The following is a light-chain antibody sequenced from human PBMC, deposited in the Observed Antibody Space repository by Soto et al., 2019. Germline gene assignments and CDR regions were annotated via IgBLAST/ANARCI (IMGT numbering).Light chain of an antibody. Sequence: EIVLTQSPATLSLSPGERATLSCRASQSVSSYLAWYQQKPGQAPRLLIYAGSTRATGIPYRFSGSGSGTDFTLTISRLEPEDFAVYYCQQYGSSLITFGQGTRLEIK. V-gene: IGKV3-20*01. CDR3: QQYGSSLIT. J-gene: IGKJ5*01. CDR2: AGS. CDR1: QSVSSY.